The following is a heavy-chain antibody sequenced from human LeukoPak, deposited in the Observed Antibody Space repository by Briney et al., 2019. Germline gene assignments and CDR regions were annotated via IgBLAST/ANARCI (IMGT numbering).Heavy chain of an antibody. CDR2: ISGSGGST. CDR3: AKREGIVVVPAANYYYYYGMDV. CDR1: GMTFSTFS. Sequence: PGGSLRLSCAASGMTFSTFSMNWVRQAPGKGLEWVSAISGSGGSTYYADSVKGRFTISRDNSKNTLYLQMNSLRAEDTAVYYCAKREGIVVVPAANYYYYYGMDVWGQGTTVTVSS. D-gene: IGHD2-2*01. V-gene: IGHV3-23*01. J-gene: IGHJ6*02.